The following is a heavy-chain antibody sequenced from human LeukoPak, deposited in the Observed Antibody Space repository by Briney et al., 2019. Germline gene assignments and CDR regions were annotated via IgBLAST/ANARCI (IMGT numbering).Heavy chain of an antibody. CDR2: ISNGNT. CDR3: VREAGYCASVCLKSNWFDP. V-gene: IGHV3-23*01. Sequence: PGGSLRLSCAASGFPFSNNAMSWVRQPPGKGLEWVSAISNGNTYYADSVRGRFTISRDDSRNMVYLQMNSLRDEDTALYYCVREAGYCASVCLKSNWFDPWGQGTLVTVSS. J-gene: IGHJ5*02. D-gene: IGHD2-21*02. CDR1: GFPFSNNA.